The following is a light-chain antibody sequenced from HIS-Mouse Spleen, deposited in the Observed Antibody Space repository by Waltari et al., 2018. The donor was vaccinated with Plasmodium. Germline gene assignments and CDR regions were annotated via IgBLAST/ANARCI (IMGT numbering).Light chain of an antibody. V-gene: IGKV3-20*01. CDR1: QSVSSSY. CDR3: QQYGSSPWT. CDR2: GAS. J-gene: IGKJ1*01. Sequence: LSLSPGERATLSCRASQSVSSSYLAWYQQKPGQAPRLRIYGASSRATRIPDRFSGSGSGTDFTLTISRLEPEDFAVYYCQQYGSSPWTFGQGTKVEIK.